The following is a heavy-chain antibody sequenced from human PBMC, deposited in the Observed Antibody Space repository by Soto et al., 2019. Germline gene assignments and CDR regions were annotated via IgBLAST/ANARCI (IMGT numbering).Heavy chain of an antibody. J-gene: IGHJ5*02. V-gene: IGHV3-23*01. CDR3: AKHLWHGESVFDP. D-gene: IGHD3-10*01. CDR1: GFAFDING. Sequence: PGGSLRLSCAASGFAFDINGMTWVRQVPGKGLEWVSAISAGGGTTYYADPVKGRFTISRDNSKNVLYLQMNSLRAEDTAVYYCAKHLWHGESVFDPWVQGTLVTVSS. CDR2: ISAGGGTT.